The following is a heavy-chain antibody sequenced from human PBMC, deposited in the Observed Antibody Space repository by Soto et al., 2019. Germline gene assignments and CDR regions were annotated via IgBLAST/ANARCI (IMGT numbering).Heavy chain of an antibody. CDR2: INPSGGST. J-gene: IGHJ4*02. V-gene: IGHV1-46*01. CDR1: GYTFTSYY. D-gene: IGHD3-22*01. CDR3: ARSPNYYDSSGYSDY. Sequence: ASVKVSCKASGYTFTSYYMHWVRQAPGQGFEWMGIINPSGGSTSYAQKFQGRVTMTRDTSTSTVYMELSSLRSEDTAVYYCARSPNYYDSSGYSDYWGQGTLVTVSS.